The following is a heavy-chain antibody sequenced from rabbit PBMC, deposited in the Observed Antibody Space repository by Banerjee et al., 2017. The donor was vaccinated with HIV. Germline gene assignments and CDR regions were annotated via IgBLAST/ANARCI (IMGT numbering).Heavy chain of an antibody. J-gene: IGHJ3*01. Sequence: QSLEESGGDLVKPGASLTLTCTASGLDFSSSYHVCWVRQAPGKGLEWIACTYAGSSGSTYYASWVNGRFTISRENTQNTLYLQVNSLTGADTATYFCARGAGSSGWSFALWGQGTLVTVS. D-gene: IGHD1-1*01. CDR2: TYAGSSGST. V-gene: IGHV1S40*01. CDR3: ARGAGSSGWSFAL. CDR1: GLDFSSSYH.